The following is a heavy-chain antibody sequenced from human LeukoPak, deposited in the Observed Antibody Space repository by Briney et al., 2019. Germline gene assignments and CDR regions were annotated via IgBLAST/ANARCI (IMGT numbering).Heavy chain of an antibody. CDR3: ARHLSRSGGIAAAGRDY. CDR2: SGST. V-gene: IGHV4-39*01. Sequence: SGSTYYNPSLKSRVTISVDTSKNQFSLKLSSVTAADTAVYYCARHLSRSGGIAAAGRDYWGQGTLVTVSS. J-gene: IGHJ4*02. D-gene: IGHD6-13*01.